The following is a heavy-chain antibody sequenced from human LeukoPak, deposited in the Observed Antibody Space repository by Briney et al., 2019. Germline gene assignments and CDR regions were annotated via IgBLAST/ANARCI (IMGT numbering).Heavy chain of an antibody. CDR1: GGACSSYA. CDR3: ARGRRIGYCSSTSCPYYFDY. CDR2: IIPIFGTA. D-gene: IGHD2-2*01. Sequence: SVKVSCKASGGACSSYAISWVRQAPGQGLEWMGGIIPIFGTANYAQKFQGRVTITADESTSTAYMELSSLRSEDTAVYYCARGRRIGYCSSTSCPYYFDYWGQGTLVTVSS. J-gene: IGHJ4*02. V-gene: IGHV1-69*01.